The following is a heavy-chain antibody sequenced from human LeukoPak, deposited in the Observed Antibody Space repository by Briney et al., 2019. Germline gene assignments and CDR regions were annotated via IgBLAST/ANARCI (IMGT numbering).Heavy chain of an antibody. Sequence: SVKVSCKASGGTFSSYAISWVRQAPGQGLEWMGGIIPIFGTANYTQKFQGRVTITTDESTSTAYMELSSLRSEDTAVYYCARGGEATGAMDDAFDIWGQGTMVTVSS. CDR3: ARGGEATGAMDDAFDI. CDR1: GGTFSSYA. D-gene: IGHD5-12*01. J-gene: IGHJ3*02. V-gene: IGHV1-69*05. CDR2: IIPIFGTA.